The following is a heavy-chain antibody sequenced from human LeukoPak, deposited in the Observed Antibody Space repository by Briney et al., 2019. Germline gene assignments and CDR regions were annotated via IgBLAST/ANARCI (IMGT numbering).Heavy chain of an antibody. D-gene: IGHD6-19*01. CDR1: GFTFSSYG. CDR3: ARAVAVETSFDY. CDR2: IWYDGSNK. Sequence: PGRSLRLSCAASGFTFSSYGMHWVRQAPGKGLEWVAVIWYDGSNKYYADSVKGRFTISRDNSKNTLYLQMNSLRAEDTAVYRCARAVAVETSFDYWGQGTLVTVSS. V-gene: IGHV3-33*01. J-gene: IGHJ4*02.